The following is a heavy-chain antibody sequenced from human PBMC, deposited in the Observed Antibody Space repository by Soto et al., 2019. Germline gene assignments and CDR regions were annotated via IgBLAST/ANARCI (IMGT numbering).Heavy chain of an antibody. V-gene: IGHV6-1*01. CDR1: GDSVSSNSAA. CDR2: TYYRSKWYN. D-gene: IGHD3-10*01. J-gene: IGHJ6*02. Sequence: SQTLSLTCAISGDSVSSNSAAWNWIRQSPSRGLEWLGRTYYRSKWYNDYAVSVKSRITINPDTSKNQFSLKLSSVTAADTAVYYCAKTPRAHGSGNYQVYFYFYGMDVWGQGTTVTVSS. CDR3: AKTPRAHGSGNYQVYFYFYGMDV.